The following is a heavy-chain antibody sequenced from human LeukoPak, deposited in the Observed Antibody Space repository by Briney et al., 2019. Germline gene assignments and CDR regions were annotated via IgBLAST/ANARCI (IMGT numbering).Heavy chain of an antibody. CDR1: GGSISSGDYY. CDR2: IYYSGSP. Sequence: SETLSLTCTVSGGSISSGDYYWSWIRQPPGKGLEWIGYIYYSGSPYYNPSLKSRVTISVDTSKNQFSLKLSSVTAADTAVYYCARERFGALGYWGQGTLVTVSS. CDR3: ARERFGALGY. D-gene: IGHD3-3*01. J-gene: IGHJ4*02. V-gene: IGHV4-30-4*01.